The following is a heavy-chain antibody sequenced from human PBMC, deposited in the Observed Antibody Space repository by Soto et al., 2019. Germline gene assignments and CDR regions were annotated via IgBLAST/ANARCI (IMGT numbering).Heavy chain of an antibody. J-gene: IGHJ4*02. V-gene: IGHV1-2*02. D-gene: IGHD6-13*01. Sequence: GASVKVSFKASGYTFTGYYMHWLRQAPGQGLEWMGWINPNSGGTNYAQKFQGRVTMTRDTSISTAYMELSRLRSDDTAVYYCARSSSGRIAAAGTWYFDYWGQGTLVTVSS. CDR2: INPNSGGT. CDR3: ARSSSGRIAAAGTWYFDY. CDR1: GYTFTGYY.